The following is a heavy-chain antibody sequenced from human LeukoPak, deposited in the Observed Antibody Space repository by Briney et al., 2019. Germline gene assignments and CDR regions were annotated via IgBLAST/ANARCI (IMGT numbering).Heavy chain of an antibody. V-gene: IGHV3-7*01. D-gene: IGHD2-21*01. J-gene: IGHJ4*02. CDR1: GFFFSTNL. Sequence: GGSLRLSCAPSGFFFSTNLMSWVRQAPGRGLDGVASIKPDGREQYYVDSVKGSFTLSRYNAKTSLYLQMNSLRHADTAVYYCARLKGDRTIYDYWGQGTLVTVSS. CDR3: ARLKGDRTIYDY. CDR2: IKPDGREQ.